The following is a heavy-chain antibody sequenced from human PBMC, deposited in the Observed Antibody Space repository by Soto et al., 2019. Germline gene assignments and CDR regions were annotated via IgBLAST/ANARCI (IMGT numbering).Heavy chain of an antibody. CDR1: GGSISSGGYY. CDR2: IYYSGST. D-gene: IGHD2-15*01. J-gene: IGHJ5*02. Sequence: SSETLSLTCTVSGGSISSGGYYWSWIRQHPGKGLEWIGYIYYSGSTNYNPSLKGRVTISVDTSKNQLSLKLSPVTAADTAVYYCARHVGYCSGGNCYGSLDPWGQGTLVTVSS. CDR3: ARHVGYCSGGNCYGSLDP. V-gene: IGHV4-61*08.